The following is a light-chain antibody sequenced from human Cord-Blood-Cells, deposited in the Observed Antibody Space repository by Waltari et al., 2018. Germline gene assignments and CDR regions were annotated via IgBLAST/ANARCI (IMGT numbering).Light chain of an antibody. CDR3: QQRSNWPSNT. Sequence: IVLTQSPATLSLSPGERATLSCRASQSVSSYLAWYQQKPGQAPRLLIYDASNRATGILARFSGSGSGTDFTLTISSLEPEDFAVYYCQQRSNWPSNTFGQGTKLEIK. CDR1: QSVSSY. V-gene: IGKV3-11*01. J-gene: IGKJ2*01. CDR2: DAS.